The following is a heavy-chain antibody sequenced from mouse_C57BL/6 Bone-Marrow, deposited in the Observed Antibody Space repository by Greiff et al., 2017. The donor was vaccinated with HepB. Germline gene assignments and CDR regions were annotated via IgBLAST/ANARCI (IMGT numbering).Heavy chain of an antibody. V-gene: IGHV1-78*01. J-gene: IGHJ4*01. CDR3: ARRGGYPYYAMDY. CDR1: GYTFTDHT. D-gene: IGHD2-2*01. CDR2: IYPRDGST. Sequence: VKLQESDAELVKPGASVKISCKVSGYTFTDHTIHWMKQRPEQGLEWIGYIYPRDGSTKYNEKFKGKATLTADKSSSTAYMQLNSLTSEDSAVYFCARRGGYPYYAMDYWGQGTSVTVSS.